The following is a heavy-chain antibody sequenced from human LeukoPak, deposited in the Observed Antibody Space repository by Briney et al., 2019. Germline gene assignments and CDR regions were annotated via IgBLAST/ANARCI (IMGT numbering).Heavy chain of an antibody. CDR3: ARGPTWNYVVPLDY. CDR2: MNPNSGNT. CDR1: GYTFTSYD. D-gene: IGHD1-7*01. Sequence: ASVTVSCKASGYTFTSYDTNWVRQAPGQGLEWMGWMNPNSGNTGYAQKFQGRVTMTRNTSISTAYMELGSLRSEDTAVYYCARGPTWNYVVPLDYWGQGALVTVSS. J-gene: IGHJ4*02. V-gene: IGHV1-8*01.